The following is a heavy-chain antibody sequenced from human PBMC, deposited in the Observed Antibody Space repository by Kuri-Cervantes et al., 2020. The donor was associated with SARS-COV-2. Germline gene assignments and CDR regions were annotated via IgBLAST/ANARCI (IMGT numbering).Heavy chain of an antibody. J-gene: IGHJ6*02. CDR2: INSDGSST. V-gene: IGHV3-74*01. D-gene: IGHD4-17*01. Sequence: GGSLRLSCAASGFTFSSYWMHWVRQAPGKGLVWVSRINSDGSSTSYADSVKGRFTISRDNAKSTLYLQMNSLRAEDTAVYYCARAPDYGDYYYYGMDVWGQGTTVTVSS. CDR1: GFTFSSYW. CDR3: ARAPDYGDYYYYGMDV.